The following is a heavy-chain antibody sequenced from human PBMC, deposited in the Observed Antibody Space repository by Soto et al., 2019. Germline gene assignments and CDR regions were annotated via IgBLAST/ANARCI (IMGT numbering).Heavy chain of an antibody. J-gene: IGHJ4*01. CDR3: ASSQGY. V-gene: IGHV3-23*01. CDR2: ISGLAGIST. CDR1: GFTFSYYG. Sequence: PGGSLRLSCAASGFTFSYYGMSWAREAPGQGLEWVSTISGLAGISTYYTDSVKGRFTISRDNSKNTLYLQMSSLRAEDTALYYCASSQGYWGHGTLVTVSS.